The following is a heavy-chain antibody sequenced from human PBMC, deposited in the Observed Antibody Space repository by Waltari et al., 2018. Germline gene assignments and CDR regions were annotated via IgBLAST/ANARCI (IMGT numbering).Heavy chain of an antibody. Sequence: EVQLVESGGTLVQPGGSLRLSCAASGFTFGNYEMNWVRQAPGNGREWNAYMNTESSSTYDGDSVKGRFTISRDDAKYSLYLQMNSLRVEDTAVYYCVRDGGGAYGDYDWFDPWGQGTLVTVSS. CDR1: GFTFGNYE. D-gene: IGHD4-17*01. CDR3: VRDGGGAYGDYDWFDP. V-gene: IGHV3-48*03. CDR2: MNTESSST. J-gene: IGHJ5*02.